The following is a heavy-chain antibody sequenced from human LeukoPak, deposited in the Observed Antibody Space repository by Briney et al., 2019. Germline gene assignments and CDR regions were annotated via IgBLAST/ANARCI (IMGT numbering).Heavy chain of an antibody. CDR3: AKDPGGY. V-gene: IGHV3-23*01. CDR2: ISVSGGST. D-gene: IGHD1-26*01. CDR1: GLTFSSYG. J-gene: IGHJ4*02. Sequence: GGSLVLSGAASGLTFSSYGMSGVRQAPGKGLEWVSAISVSGGSTYDAESGKGGFAISRDNSQTTLFLQMNSLRAGDTAVYYCAKDPGGYWGQGTLVTVSS.